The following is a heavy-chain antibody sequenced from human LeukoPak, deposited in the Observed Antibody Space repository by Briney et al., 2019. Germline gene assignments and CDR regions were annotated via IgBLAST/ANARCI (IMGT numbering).Heavy chain of an antibody. D-gene: IGHD3-10*01. J-gene: IGHJ6*03. Sequence: SETLSLTCTVSGGSISSYYWTWIRQPPGKGLEWIGYIYFTGSTNYNPSLKTRVTISLDTSKNQFSLKLSSVTAADTAVYYCARLRGVYYYDMDVWGNGTTVTVSS. CDR3: ARLRGVYYYDMDV. V-gene: IGHV4-59*01. CDR1: GGSISSYY. CDR2: IYFTGST.